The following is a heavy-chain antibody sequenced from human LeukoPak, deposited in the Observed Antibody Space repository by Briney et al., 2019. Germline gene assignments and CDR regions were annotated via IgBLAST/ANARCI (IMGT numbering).Heavy chain of an antibody. CDR3: ARASGSGYYYDFDY. Sequence: GGSLRLSCAASGFTFSSYWMHWVRQAPGKGLVWVSRINSDGSSTSYADSVKGRFTISRDNAKNTLYLQMNSLRAEDTAVYYCARASGSGYYYDFDYWGQGTLVTVSS. CDR1: GFTFSSYW. CDR2: INSDGSST. D-gene: IGHD3-22*01. V-gene: IGHV3-74*01. J-gene: IGHJ4*02.